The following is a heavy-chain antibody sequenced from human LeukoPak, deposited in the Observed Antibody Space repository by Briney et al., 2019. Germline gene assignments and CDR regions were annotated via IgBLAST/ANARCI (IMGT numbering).Heavy chain of an antibody. V-gene: IGHV3-30*04. CDR2: ISYDGSNK. CDR3: AREPGFYYYYGMDV. D-gene: IGHD3-9*01. J-gene: IGHJ6*02. CDR1: GFTFSSYA. Sequence: PGGSLRLSCAASGFTFSSYAMHWVRQAPGKGLEGVAVISYDGSNKYYADSVKGRFTISRDNSKNTLYLQMNSLRAEDTAVYYCAREPGFYYYYGMDVWGQGTTVTVSS.